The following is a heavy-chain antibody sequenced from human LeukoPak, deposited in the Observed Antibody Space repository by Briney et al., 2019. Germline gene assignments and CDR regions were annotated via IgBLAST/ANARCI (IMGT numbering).Heavy chain of an antibody. Sequence: SETLSLTCAVYGGSFSGYYWSWIRQPPGKGLEWIGEINHSGNTYYNPSLKSRVTISVDTSKNQFSLKLSSVTAADTAVYYCASLDSSGSLFDYWGQGTLVTVSS. CDR1: GGSFSGYY. CDR3: ASLDSSGSLFDY. V-gene: IGHV4-34*01. J-gene: IGHJ4*02. CDR2: INHSGNT. D-gene: IGHD3-22*01.